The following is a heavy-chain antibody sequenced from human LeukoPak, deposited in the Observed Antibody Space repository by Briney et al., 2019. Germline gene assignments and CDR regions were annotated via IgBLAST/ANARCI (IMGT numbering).Heavy chain of an antibody. Sequence: GGSLRLSCAASGFTVSSNYMSWVRQAPGKGLEWVSVIYSGGSTYYADSVKGRFTISRDNSKNTLYLQMNSQRAEDTAVYYCARVASGSYYYPFDYWGQGTLVTVSS. D-gene: IGHD1-26*01. CDR2: IYSGGST. J-gene: IGHJ4*02. CDR1: GFTVSSNY. CDR3: ARVASGSYYYPFDY. V-gene: IGHV3-53*01.